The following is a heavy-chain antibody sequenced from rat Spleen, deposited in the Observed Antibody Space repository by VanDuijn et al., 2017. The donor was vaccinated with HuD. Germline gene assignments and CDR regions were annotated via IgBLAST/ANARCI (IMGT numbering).Heavy chain of an antibody. D-gene: IGHD1-12*02. Sequence: VQLVESGGGLVQPGRSLKLSCAASGFTFSDYYMAWVRQAPKKGLEWVASISYDGTATYYRDSVKGRFTISRDNAKSTLYLQMDSLRSEDTATYYCATDGYFDGTYYSVYVMDAWGQGASVTVSS. CDR3: ATDGYFDGTYYSVYVMDA. V-gene: IGHV5-20*01. CDR2: ISYDGTAT. J-gene: IGHJ4*01. CDR1: GFTFSDYY.